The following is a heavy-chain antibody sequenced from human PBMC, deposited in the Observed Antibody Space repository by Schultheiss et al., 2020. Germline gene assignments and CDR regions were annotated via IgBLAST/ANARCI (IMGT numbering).Heavy chain of an antibody. V-gene: IGHV3-48*03. CDR2: ISSSGSTI. J-gene: IGHJ4*02. CDR3: AKGKARPNSDRWELPLRATIYYFDY. Sequence: GGSLRLSCAASGFTFSSYEMNWVRQAPGKGLEWVSYISSSGSTIYYADSVKGRFTISRDNAKNSLYLQMNSLRAEDTAVYYCAKGKARPNSDRWELPLRATIYYFDYWGQGTLVTVSS. D-gene: IGHD1-26*01. CDR1: GFTFSSYE.